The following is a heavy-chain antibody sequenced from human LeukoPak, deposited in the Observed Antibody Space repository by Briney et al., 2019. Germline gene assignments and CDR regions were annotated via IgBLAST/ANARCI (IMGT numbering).Heavy chain of an antibody. CDR2: ISAYNGNT. CDR1: GCTFTSYG. Sequence: ASVKVSCKASGCTFTSYGISWVREAPGQGLEWVGWISAYNGNTNYAQKFQGRVTMTRDTSISTAYMELSRLRSDDTAVYYCATQYYYGSGSYDYWGQGTLVTVSS. J-gene: IGHJ4*02. V-gene: IGHV1-18*01. CDR3: ATQYYYGSGSYDY. D-gene: IGHD3-10*01.